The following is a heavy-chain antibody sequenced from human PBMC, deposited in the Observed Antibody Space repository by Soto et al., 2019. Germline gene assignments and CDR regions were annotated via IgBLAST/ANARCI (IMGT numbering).Heavy chain of an antibody. V-gene: IGHV1-69*01. CDR3: ERDPGAFAI. CDR2: IIPIFGTA. CDR1: GGTFSSYA. J-gene: IGHJ3*02. Sequence: QVQLVQSGAEFKKPGSSVTVSCKASGGTFSSYAMSWVRQAHGQGLEWMGGIIPIFGTANYAQKCQGRVTITADESTSASYMELSSLRSDDTAVYYCERDPGAFAIWGHGTMVTVSS.